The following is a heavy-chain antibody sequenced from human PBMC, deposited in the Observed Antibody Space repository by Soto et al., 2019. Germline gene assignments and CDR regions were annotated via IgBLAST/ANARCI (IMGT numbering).Heavy chain of an antibody. J-gene: IGHJ6*02. CDR1: GGSISTYY. CDR3: ARHGGPYGSGTYSLDV. CDR2: IYYSGST. Sequence: SETLSLTCTVSGGSISTYYWGWIRQPPGKGLEWIGYIYYSGSTTYNPSLKSRVALSVDTSKNQFSLKLTSVTAADTAVYYCARHGGPYGSGTYSLDVWGQGTTVTVSS. D-gene: IGHD3-10*01. V-gene: IGHV4-59*08.